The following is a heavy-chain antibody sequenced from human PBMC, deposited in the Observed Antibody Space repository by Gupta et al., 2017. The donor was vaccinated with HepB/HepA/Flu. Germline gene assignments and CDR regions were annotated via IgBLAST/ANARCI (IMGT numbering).Heavy chain of an antibody. D-gene: IGHD2-15*01. CDR2: INHGGST. CDR1: GGYFIGYY. J-gene: IGHJ5*02. Sequence: QVQLQQWGAGLFKPSETLSLTCAVYGGYFIGYYWSWIRQPPGKGREGSGEINHGGSTNDNPSHNSRVTISVYTAKKKCSLKLVSVPAGDTDVYYNAKESAYSGRWFDTGCQGTMVTVSS. V-gene: IGHV4-34*01. CDR3: AKESAYSGRWFDT.